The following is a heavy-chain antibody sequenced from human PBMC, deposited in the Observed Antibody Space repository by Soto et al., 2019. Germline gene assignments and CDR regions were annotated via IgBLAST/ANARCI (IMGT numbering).Heavy chain of an antibody. CDR1: GGTFSSYT. CDR2: IIPILGIA. V-gene: IGHV1-69*02. CDR3: ARGRAGYYGMDV. J-gene: IGHJ6*02. Sequence: QVQLVQSGAEVKKPGSSVKVSCKASGGTFSSYTISWVRQAPGQGLEWMGRIIPILGIANYAQKFQGRVTITVDKSTSTAYMELSSLRSEDTAVYYCARGRAGYYGMDVWGQGTTVTVSS. D-gene: IGHD6-19*01.